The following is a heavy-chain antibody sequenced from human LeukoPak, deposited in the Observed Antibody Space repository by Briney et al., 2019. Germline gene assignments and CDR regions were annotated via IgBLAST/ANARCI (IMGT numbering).Heavy chain of an antibody. J-gene: IGHJ3*02. Sequence: PGGSLRLSCAASGFTFSSYWMHWVRQAPGKGLGWVSPINSDGGSTNYADSVKGRFTISRDNAKNTLYLQMNSLRAEDTAVYYCARGYPYDALDIWGQGTMVTVSS. CDR2: INSDGGST. CDR1: GFTFSSYW. V-gene: IGHV3-74*01. D-gene: IGHD1-1*01. CDR3: ARGYPYDALDI.